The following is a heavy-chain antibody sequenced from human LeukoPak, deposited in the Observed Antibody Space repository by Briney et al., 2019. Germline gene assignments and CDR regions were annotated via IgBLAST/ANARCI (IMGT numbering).Heavy chain of an antibody. CDR1: GFTLSSYT. CDR2: ITSSSSYI. V-gene: IGHV3-21*01. CDR3: ARDWGDYGPF. J-gene: IGHJ4*02. D-gene: IGHD4-17*01. Sequence: KPGGSLRLSCAASGFTLSSYTMNWVRQAPGKGLEWVSSITSSSSYIYYADSVKGRFTISRDNAKKSLYLQMNSLRAEDTAVYYCARDWGDYGPFWGQGTLVTVSS.